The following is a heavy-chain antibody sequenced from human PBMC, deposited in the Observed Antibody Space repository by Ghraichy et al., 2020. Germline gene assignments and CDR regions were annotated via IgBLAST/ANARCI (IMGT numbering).Heavy chain of an antibody. Sequence: ASVKVSCKVSGSTFTDLSIHWVRQATGQGLEWMGGFNPDDGETIYAQKFQGRVTMTEDTSTDTAYMELSSLRSEDTAVYYCATDRPGGSGSSYNVRYWGQGTLVTVSS. CDR2: FNPDDGET. CDR3: ATDRPGGSGSSYNVRY. V-gene: IGHV1-24*01. J-gene: IGHJ4*02. D-gene: IGHD3-10*01. CDR1: GSTFTDLS.